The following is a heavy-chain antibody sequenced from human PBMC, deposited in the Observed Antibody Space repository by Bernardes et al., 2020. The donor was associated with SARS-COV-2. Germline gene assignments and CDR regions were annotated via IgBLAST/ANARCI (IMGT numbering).Heavy chain of an antibody. CDR3: ASSFSPPSMIVVVQEFDY. D-gene: IGHD3-22*01. J-gene: IGHJ4*02. CDR1: GLRFSDYA. V-gene: IGHV3-23*01. CDR2: VTTSGDSA. Sequence: GGSLRLSCGASGLRFSDYAMGWVRQAPGKGLEYVSRVTTSGDSAFYADSVKGRFTISRDNAKGSLYLQMNSLRVEDTAVYYCASSFSPPSMIVVVQEFDYWGQGTLVTVSS.